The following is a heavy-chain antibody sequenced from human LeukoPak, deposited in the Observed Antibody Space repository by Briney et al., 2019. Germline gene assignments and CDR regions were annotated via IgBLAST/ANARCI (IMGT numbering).Heavy chain of an antibody. CDR2: MNPNSGNT. CDR1: GYTFTSYD. J-gene: IGHJ6*02. D-gene: IGHD3-10*01. V-gene: IGHV1-8*01. CDR3: ARMKSSSSWFGELLEGGYYYYYGMDV. Sequence: ASVKVSCKASGYTFTSYDINWVRQATGQGLEWMGWMNPNSGNTGYAQKFQGRVTMTRNTSISTAYVELSSLRSEDTAVYYCARMKSSSSWFGELLEGGYYYYYGMDVWGQGTTVTVSS.